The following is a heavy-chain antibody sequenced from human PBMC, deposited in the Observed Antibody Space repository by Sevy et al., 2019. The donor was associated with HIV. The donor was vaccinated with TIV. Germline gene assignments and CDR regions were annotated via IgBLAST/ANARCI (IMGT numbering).Heavy chain of an antibody. V-gene: IGHV3-48*02. CDR2: ISSSSSTI. J-gene: IGHJ4*02. Sequence: GGSLRLSCAASGFTFSSYSMNWVRQAPGKGLEWVSYISSSSSTIYYADSVKGRFTISRDNAKNSLYLQMNSLRDEDTAVYYCARDHYYGWGGRARYYFDYWGQGTLVTVSS. CDR3: ARDHYYGWGGRARYYFDY. CDR1: GFTFSSYS. D-gene: IGHD3-10*01.